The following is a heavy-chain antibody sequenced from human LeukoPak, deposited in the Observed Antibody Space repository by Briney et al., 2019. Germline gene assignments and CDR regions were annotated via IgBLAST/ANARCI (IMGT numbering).Heavy chain of an antibody. CDR3: ARALRDTYYYYYMDV. CDR1: GYTLTELS. V-gene: IGHV1-24*01. Sequence: ASVKVSCKVSGYTLTELSMHWVRQAPGKGLEWMGGFDPEDGETIYAQKFQGRVTMTEDTSTDTAYMELSSLRSDDTAVYYCARALRDTYYYYYMDVWGKGTTVTVSS. J-gene: IGHJ6*03. D-gene: IGHD5-18*01. CDR2: FDPEDGET.